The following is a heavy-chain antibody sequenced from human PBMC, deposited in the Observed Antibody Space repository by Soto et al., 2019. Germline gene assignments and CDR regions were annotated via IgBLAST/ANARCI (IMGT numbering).Heavy chain of an antibody. CDR2: INGGNDNT. J-gene: IGHJ5*01. V-gene: IGHV1-3*01. CDR3: ARRDGTYQGWFDP. D-gene: IGHD1-26*01. Sequence: GASVKVSCKASGYTFTSYSLHWMLQAPGQRLEWMGWINGGNDNTKFSQKFQGRVSITRDTSANTAYMELSSLRSADTAVYYCARRDGTYQGWFDPWGQGTLVTVSS. CDR1: GYTFTSYS.